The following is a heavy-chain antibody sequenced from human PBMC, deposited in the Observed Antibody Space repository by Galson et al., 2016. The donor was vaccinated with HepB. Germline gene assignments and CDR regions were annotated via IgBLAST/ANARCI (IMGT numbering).Heavy chain of an antibody. CDR3: ERKTSVGFDY. CDR1: GYNFLSFG. CDR2: INGYDGNT. D-gene: IGHD1-26*01. J-gene: IGHJ4*02. Sequence: SVKVSCKASGYNFLSFGISWMRQAPGQGLEWMGWINGYDGNTNHAQNFQGRVTMTTDTSTKIAYMELRGLRPDDTAIYFCERKTSVGFDYWGQGTLVAVSS. V-gene: IGHV1-18*01.